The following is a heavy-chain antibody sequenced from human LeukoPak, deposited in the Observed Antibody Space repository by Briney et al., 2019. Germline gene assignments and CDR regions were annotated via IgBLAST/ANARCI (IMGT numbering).Heavy chain of an antibody. J-gene: IGHJ4*02. Sequence: ASVKVSCKASGYTFTGYYMHGVRQAPGQGLDGMGWINPNSGGTNYAQKFQGRVTMTRDTSISTAYMELSRMRSDETAVYSCESDLAADIVAPCHNYWGQGTLVTVSS. CDR2: INPNSGGT. CDR1: GYTFTGYY. D-gene: IGHD5-12*01. V-gene: IGHV1-2*02. CDR3: ESDLAADIVAPCHNY.